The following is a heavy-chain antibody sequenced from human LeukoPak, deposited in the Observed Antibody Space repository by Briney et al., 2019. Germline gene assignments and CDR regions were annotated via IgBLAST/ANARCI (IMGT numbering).Heavy chain of an antibody. Sequence: SETLSLTCTVSGGSISSSSYYWGWIRQPPGKGLEWIGSIYYSGSTYYNPSLKSRVTISVDTSKNQFSLKLSSVTAADTAVYYCARHSSGWYFDYWGQGTLATVSS. CDR1: GGSISSSSYY. V-gene: IGHV4-39*01. J-gene: IGHJ4*02. D-gene: IGHD6-19*01. CDR3: ARHSSGWYFDY. CDR2: IYYSGST.